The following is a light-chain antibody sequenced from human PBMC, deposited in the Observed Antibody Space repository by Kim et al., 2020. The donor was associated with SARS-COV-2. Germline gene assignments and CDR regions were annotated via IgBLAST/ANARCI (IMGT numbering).Light chain of an antibody. Sequence: APVGDRVTLTCRTSQNKNSHLKLYHQEPGRAPRLLIYATSTLQGGVPSRFSGSGSETDFTLTISSLQPEDFATYFCQQTYISPFTFGPGAKVDIK. CDR1: QNKNSH. J-gene: IGKJ3*01. CDR3: QQTYISPFT. V-gene: IGKV1-39*01. CDR2: ATS.